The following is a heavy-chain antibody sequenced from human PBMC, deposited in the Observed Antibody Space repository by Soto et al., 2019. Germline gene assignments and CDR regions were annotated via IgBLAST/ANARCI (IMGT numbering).Heavy chain of an antibody. CDR1: GGSFSGYY. V-gene: IGHV4-34*01. CDR3: ARIEPSYDSSGYIGY. D-gene: IGHD3-22*01. CDR2: INHSGST. Sequence: SETLSLTCAVYGGSFSGYYWSCIRQPPWKGLEWIGEINHSGSTNYNPSLTSRVTISVDTCKNQFSLKLSSVTAADTAVYYCARIEPSYDSSGYIGYWGQGTMVTVSS. J-gene: IGHJ4*02.